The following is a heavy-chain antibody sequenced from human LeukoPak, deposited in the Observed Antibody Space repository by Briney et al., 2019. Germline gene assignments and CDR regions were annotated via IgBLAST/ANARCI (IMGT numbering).Heavy chain of an antibody. CDR2: MNPNSGNT. J-gene: IGHJ3*02. Sequence: GASVKVSCKASGYTFTSYDINWVQQATGQGLEWMGWMNPNSGNTGYAQKFQGRVTMTRNTSISTAYMELSSLRSEDTAVYYCARLYCSGGSCYFDAFDIWGQGTMVTVSS. V-gene: IGHV1-8*01. D-gene: IGHD2-15*01. CDR1: GYTFTSYD. CDR3: ARLYCSGGSCYFDAFDI.